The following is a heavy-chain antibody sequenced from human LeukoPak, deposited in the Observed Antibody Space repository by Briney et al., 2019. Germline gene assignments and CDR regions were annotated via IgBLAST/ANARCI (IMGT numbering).Heavy chain of an antibody. CDR1: GDSVSNNMAT. Sequence: SQTLSLTCGISGDSVSNNMATWNWIRQSPSRGLEWLGRTYYRSKWYNDYAVSVKSRLTINPDTSKNQFSLQLDSVTPEDTAVYYCARGGYGMTLAQFDYWGQGTLVTVSS. V-gene: IGHV6-1*01. J-gene: IGHJ4*02. D-gene: IGHD5-18*01. CDR3: ARGGYGMTLAQFDY. CDR2: TYYRSKWYN.